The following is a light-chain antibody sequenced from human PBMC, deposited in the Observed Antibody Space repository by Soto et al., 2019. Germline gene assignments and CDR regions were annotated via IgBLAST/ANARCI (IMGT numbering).Light chain of an antibody. Sequence: IQLTQSPSSLSASVGDSVTITCRASQGITSYLAWYQQKPGKAPNLLIYGASTLQSGVPSRFSGSGSGTDFTLTINSLQPEDFATYYCQQAASFPITFGQGTRLEIK. J-gene: IGKJ5*01. CDR2: GAS. CDR1: QGITSY. CDR3: QQAASFPIT. V-gene: IGKV1-9*01.